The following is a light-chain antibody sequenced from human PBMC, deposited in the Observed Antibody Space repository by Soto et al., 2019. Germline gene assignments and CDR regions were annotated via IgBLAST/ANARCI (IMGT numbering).Light chain of an antibody. V-gene: IGKV1-12*01. Sequence: DIQMTQSPSSVSASVGDRVTITCRASQAIASWLAWYQQKPGIAPRLLIYAASTLQSGVPSRFSGSGSGTDVTLTINSLQPEDFATYYCQQAHSFPPTFGQGTKLEI. CDR3: QQAHSFPPT. CDR2: AAS. CDR1: QAIASW. J-gene: IGKJ2*01.